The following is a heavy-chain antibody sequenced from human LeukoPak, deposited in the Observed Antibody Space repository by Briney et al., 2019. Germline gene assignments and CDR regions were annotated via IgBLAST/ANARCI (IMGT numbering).Heavy chain of an antibody. CDR3: ARDLGPAAKGFDY. D-gene: IGHD2-2*01. V-gene: IGHV4-4*02. J-gene: IGHJ4*02. CDR1: GGSISSSNW. Sequence: SETLSLTCAVSGGSISSSNWWSWVRQPPGKGLEWIGEIYHSGSTNYNPSLKSRVTISVDKSKNQFSLKLSSVTAADTAVYYCARDLGPAAKGFDYWGQGTLVTVSS. CDR2: IYHSGST.